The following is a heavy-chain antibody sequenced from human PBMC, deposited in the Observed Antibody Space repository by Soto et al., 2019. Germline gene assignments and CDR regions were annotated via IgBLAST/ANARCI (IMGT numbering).Heavy chain of an antibody. J-gene: IGHJ4*02. V-gene: IGHV3-33*01. Sequence: QVQLVESGGGVVQPGRSLRLSCAASGFTFSSYGMHWVRQAPGKGLEWVAVIWYDGSNKYYADSVKGRFTISRDNSKNTLYLQMNSLRAEDTAVYYCARDRGGSEGLGDYWGQGTLVTVSS. CDR1: GFTFSSYG. CDR2: IWYDGSNK. D-gene: IGHD2-15*01. CDR3: ARDRGGSEGLGDY.